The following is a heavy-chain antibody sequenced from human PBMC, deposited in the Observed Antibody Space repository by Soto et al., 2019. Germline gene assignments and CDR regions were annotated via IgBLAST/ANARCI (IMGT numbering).Heavy chain of an antibody. CDR1: EGTFNSYA. CDR2: IIPYYNTL. V-gene: IGHV1-69*01. D-gene: IGHD6-13*01. J-gene: IGHJ4*02. Sequence: QAQVVQSGAEVRKPGYSVKLSCKASEGTFNSYAIAWVRQAPGQGLEWMGGIIPYYNTLNYAQKFQDRVTITADDSTNTVYMELSSLRSDDTAVSFCAIGASRWYPYFFDSWAQGTLVTVTS. CDR3: AIGASRWYPYFFDS.